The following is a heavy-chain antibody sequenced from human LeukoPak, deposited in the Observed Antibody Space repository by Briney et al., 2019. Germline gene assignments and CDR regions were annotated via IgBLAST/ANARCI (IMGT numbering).Heavy chain of an antibody. D-gene: IGHD6-19*01. CDR1: GFTFSSNA. CDR2: ISGSGGST. Sequence: GGSLRLSCAASGFTFSSNAMSWVRQAPGKGLEWVSAISGSGGSTYYADSVKGRFTISRDNSKNTLYLQMNSLRAEDTAVYYCAKLYSSGINAFDYWGQGTLVTVSS. J-gene: IGHJ4*02. CDR3: AKLYSSGINAFDY. V-gene: IGHV3-23*01.